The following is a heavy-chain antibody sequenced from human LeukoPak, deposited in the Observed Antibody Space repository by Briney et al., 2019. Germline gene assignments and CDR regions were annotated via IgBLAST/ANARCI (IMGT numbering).Heavy chain of an antibody. CDR1: GFTFGDYY. CDR2: ISNDGSDK. CDR3: AKEGRYGDYFDY. V-gene: IGHV3-30*18. Sequence: GGSLRLSCAASGFTFGDYYMSWIRQAPGKGLEWVAVISNDGSDKYCADSVKGRFTISRDNSNKTVYLQMNSLRAEDTAVYYCAKEGRYGDYFDYWGQGTLVTVSS. D-gene: IGHD4/OR15-4a*01. J-gene: IGHJ4*02.